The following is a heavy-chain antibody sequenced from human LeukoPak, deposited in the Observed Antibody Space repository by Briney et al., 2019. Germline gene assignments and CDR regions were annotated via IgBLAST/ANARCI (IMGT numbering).Heavy chain of an antibody. CDR1: GDSASSGTYY. CDR3: ATYRPVWGIDY. V-gene: IGHV4-39*01. J-gene: IGHJ4*02. CDR2: IYYSGST. Sequence: RPSETLSLTCTVSGDSASSGTYYWAGIRQPPGKGLEWIGSIYYSGSTYYNPSLKSRVTISVDTSKNQFSLRLSSVTAADTAVYYCATYRPVWGIDYWGQGTLVTVSS. D-gene: IGHD3-16*01.